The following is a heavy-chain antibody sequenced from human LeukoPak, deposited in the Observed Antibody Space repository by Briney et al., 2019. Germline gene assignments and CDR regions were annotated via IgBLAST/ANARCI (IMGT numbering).Heavy chain of an antibody. CDR3: AREMGRRGWFDP. CDR2: IIPIFGTA. V-gene: IGHV1-69*13. Sequence: ASVKVSCKASGGTFSSYAISWVRQAPGQGLERMGGIIPIFGTANYAQKFQGRVTITADESTSTAYMELSSLRSEDTAVYYCAREMGRRGWFDPWGQGTLVTVSS. J-gene: IGHJ5*02. D-gene: IGHD5-24*01. CDR1: GGTFSSYA.